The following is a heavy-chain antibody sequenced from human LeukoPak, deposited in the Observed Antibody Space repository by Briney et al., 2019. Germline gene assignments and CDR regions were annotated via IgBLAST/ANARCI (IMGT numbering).Heavy chain of an antibody. J-gene: IGHJ4*02. Sequence: GGSLRLSCVASGFTFSSYAMSWVRQAPGKGLERVSGISDSGGSTYYADSVKGRFTISRDNSKSTLYLQMNSLRAEDTAIYYCAKGPLVRGVKPSYFDYWGQGTLVTVSS. CDR3: AKGPLVRGVKPSYFDY. D-gene: IGHD3-10*01. CDR2: ISDSGGST. CDR1: GFTFSSYA. V-gene: IGHV3-23*01.